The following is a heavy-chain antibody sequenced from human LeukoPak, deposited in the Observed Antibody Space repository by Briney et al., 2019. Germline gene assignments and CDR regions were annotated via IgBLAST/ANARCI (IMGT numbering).Heavy chain of an antibody. CDR2: ITSSSNTI. J-gene: IGHJ5*02. D-gene: IGHD2-2*01. CDR1: GYTFSNYA. Sequence: GGSLRLSCAASGYTFSNYAMSWVRQAPGKGLEWVSYITSSSNTIYYADSVKGRFTISRDNAKNSLYLQMNSLRAEDTAVYYCARGDIVVGGNWFDPWGQGTLVTVSS. CDR3: ARGDIVVGGNWFDP. V-gene: IGHV3-48*01.